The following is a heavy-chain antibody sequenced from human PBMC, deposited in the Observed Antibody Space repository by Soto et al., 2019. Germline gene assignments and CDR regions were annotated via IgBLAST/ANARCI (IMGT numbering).Heavy chain of an antibody. CDR2: INPSGGST. CDR3: ARVGTYYDFWSGYYPLDY. Sequence: AASVKVSCKASGYTFTSYYMHWVRQAPGQGLEWMGIINPSGGSTSYAQKFQGRVTMTRDTSTSTVYMELSSLRSEDTAVYYCARVGTYYDFWSGYYPLDYWGQGTLVTVSS. D-gene: IGHD3-3*01. V-gene: IGHV1-46*01. CDR1: GYTFTSYY. J-gene: IGHJ4*02.